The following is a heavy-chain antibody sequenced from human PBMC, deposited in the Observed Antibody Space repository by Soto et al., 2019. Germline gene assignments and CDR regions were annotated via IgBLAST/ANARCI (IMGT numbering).Heavy chain of an antibody. Sequence: QVQLQQSGPGLVKPSETLSLTCTVSGGAISSYYWSWIRQPPGKGLDWIGYIYYTDKTNYNPSLMRRVTLSVDTSQNQFSLKLRSVTAADTGVYFCARARFQLLPHYYYGMDVWGQGTAVTVSS. V-gene: IGHV4-59*01. J-gene: IGHJ6*02. CDR3: ARARFQLLPHYYYGMDV. CDR2: IYYTDKT. CDR1: GGAISSYY. D-gene: IGHD2-15*01.